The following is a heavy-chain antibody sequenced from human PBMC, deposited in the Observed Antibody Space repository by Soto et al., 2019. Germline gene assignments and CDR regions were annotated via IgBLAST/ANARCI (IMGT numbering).Heavy chain of an antibody. Sequence: GGSLRLSCAASGFTFSSYSMNWVRQAPGKGLEWVTYNRNSSSYIYYADSVKGRFTISRDNAKNSLYLQMNSLRAEDTAVYYCARVGRKNYDILTGYYSSDFNYYGMDVWGQGTTVTVSS. D-gene: IGHD3-9*01. CDR1: GFTFSSYS. CDR2: NRNSSSYI. V-gene: IGHV3-21*01. J-gene: IGHJ6*02. CDR3: ARVGRKNYDILTGYYSSDFNYYGMDV.